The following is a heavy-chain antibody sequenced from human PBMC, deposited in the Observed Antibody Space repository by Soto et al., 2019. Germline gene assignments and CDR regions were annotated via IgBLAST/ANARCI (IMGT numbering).Heavy chain of an antibody. CDR2: LNPKDSFA. D-gene: IGHD6-25*01. Sequence: PGESLKISCKAAGFIFTIYWLSWVRQMPGKGLEWMGMLNPKDSFANYSPSFRGHVTISPDTSVTTAYLKWSSLKASDTAIYYCARHKPGGGSYPFDFWGQGTLVTVSS. V-gene: IGHV5-10-1*01. CDR3: ARHKPGGGSYPFDF. J-gene: IGHJ4*02. CDR1: GFIFTIYW.